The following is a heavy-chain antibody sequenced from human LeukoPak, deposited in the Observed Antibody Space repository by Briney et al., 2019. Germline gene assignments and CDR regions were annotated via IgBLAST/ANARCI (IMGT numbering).Heavy chain of an antibody. CDR2: ITGDGSGT. V-gene: IGHV3-74*01. Sequence: GGSLRLSCVASGFTFSTYWMHWVRRAPGKGLVWVSRITGDGSGTNYADSVKGRFTISRDNAKNTLYLQMDSLRAEDTAVYYCARFIVTYGDYWGQGALVTVSS. J-gene: IGHJ4*02. CDR1: GFTFSTYW. CDR3: ARFIVTYGDY. D-gene: IGHD3-10*01.